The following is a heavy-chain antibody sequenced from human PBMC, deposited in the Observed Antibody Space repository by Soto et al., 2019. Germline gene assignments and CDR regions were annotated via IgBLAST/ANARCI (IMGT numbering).Heavy chain of an antibody. J-gene: IGHJ6*02. CDR2: TYYRSKWYN. CDR1: GASVSSKSAA. CDR3: GTFLSTTSPDV. D-gene: IGHD2-2*01. V-gene: IGHV6-1*01. Sequence: PSQTLSLTCAIPGASVSSKSAAWNWIRQPPSRGLEWLGRTYYRSKWYNDYAVSVKSRITINPDTSKNQFSLQLNSVTPEDTAVYYCGTFLSTTSPDVWGPGTTVTVSS.